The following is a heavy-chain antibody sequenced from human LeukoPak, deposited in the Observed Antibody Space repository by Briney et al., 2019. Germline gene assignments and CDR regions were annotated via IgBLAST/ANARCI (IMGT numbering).Heavy chain of an antibody. Sequence: PGGSLRLSCAASGFTFDDDTMHWVRQAPRKGLEWVSLISWDGGSTYYADSVKGRFTISRDNSKNSLYLQMNSLRTEDTALYYCAKDSNDYGDHATFDYWGQGTLVTVSS. CDR1: GFTFDDDT. J-gene: IGHJ4*02. V-gene: IGHV3-43*01. CDR2: ISWDGGST. D-gene: IGHD4-17*01. CDR3: AKDSNDYGDHATFDY.